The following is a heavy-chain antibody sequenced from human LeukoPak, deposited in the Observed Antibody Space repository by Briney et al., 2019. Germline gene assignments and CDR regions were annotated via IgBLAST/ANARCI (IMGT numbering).Heavy chain of an antibody. J-gene: IGHJ4*02. D-gene: IGHD3-22*01. V-gene: IGHV1-18*04. Sequence: GASVKVSCKASGHTFISYGLSWVRQAPGQGLEWMGWISAYNGDTNYAQRLQGRVTMTTDTSTTTAYIELRSLRSDDTAVYYCARVLYYYDSSGSRYSFDYWGQGTLVTVSS. CDR1: GHTFISYG. CDR3: ARVLYYYDSSGSRYSFDY. CDR2: ISAYNGDT.